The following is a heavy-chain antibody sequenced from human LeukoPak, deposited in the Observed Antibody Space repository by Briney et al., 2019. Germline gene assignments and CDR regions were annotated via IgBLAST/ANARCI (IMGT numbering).Heavy chain of an antibody. J-gene: IGHJ4*02. Sequence: PSETLSLTCTVSGGSISSGGYYWSWIRQHPGKGLEWIGYIYYSGSTYYNPSLKSRVTISADTSKNQFSLKLSSVTAADTAVYYCARGECSSTSCYRVFDYWGQGTLVTVSS. CDR2: IYYSGST. CDR3: ARGECSSTSCYRVFDY. CDR1: GGSISSGGYY. V-gene: IGHV4-31*03. D-gene: IGHD2-2*02.